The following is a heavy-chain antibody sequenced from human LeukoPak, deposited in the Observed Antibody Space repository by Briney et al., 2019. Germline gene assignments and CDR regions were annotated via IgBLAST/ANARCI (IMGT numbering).Heavy chain of an antibody. CDR2: IKQDGSQE. Sequence: PGGSLRLSCAASRFTLSTYWMSWVRQAPGKGLEWVAHIKQDGSQEYYVDSVKGRFTISRDSAKNSLYLQMNSLRAEDTAVYYCARGVPYDSWSGPHYSDYWGQGPLVTVSS. V-gene: IGHV3-7*01. D-gene: IGHD3-3*01. J-gene: IGHJ4*02. CDR1: RFTLSTYW. CDR3: ARGVPYDSWSGPHYSDY.